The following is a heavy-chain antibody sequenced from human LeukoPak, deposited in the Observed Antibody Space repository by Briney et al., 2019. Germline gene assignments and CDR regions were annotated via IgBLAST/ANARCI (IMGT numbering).Heavy chain of an antibody. CDR1: GGSISSYY. V-gene: IGHV4-59*01. Sequence: SETLSLTCNVSGGSISSYYWSWIRQPPGKGLEWIGYIYYSGSTNYNPSLKSRVTISVDTSKNQFSLKLSSVTAADTAVYYCARGGTYYYDSSGYYFNYWGQGTLVTVSS. CDR3: ARGGTYYYDSSGYYFNY. J-gene: IGHJ4*02. D-gene: IGHD3-22*01. CDR2: IYYSGST.